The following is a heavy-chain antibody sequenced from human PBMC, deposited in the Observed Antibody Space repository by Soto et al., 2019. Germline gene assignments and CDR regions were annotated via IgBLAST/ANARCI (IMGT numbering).Heavy chain of an antibody. D-gene: IGHD4-4*01. Sequence: QVQLVESGGGVVQPGRSLRLSCAASGLTFSSYGMHWVRQAPGKGLDWVAVIWYDGSNKYYADSVKGRFTISRDNSKNTLYLQMNSLRAEDTAVYYCARESGALTVTRYNWFDPWGQGTLVTVSS. J-gene: IGHJ5*02. V-gene: IGHV3-33*01. CDR1: GLTFSSYG. CDR2: IWYDGSNK. CDR3: ARESGALTVTRYNWFDP.